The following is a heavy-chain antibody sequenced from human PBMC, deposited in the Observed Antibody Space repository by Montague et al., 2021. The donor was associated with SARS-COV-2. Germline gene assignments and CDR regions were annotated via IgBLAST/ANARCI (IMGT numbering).Heavy chain of an antibody. CDR1: GDGVSSKSVA. CDR2: TYYRSKWDS. CDR3: ASSGITLTGLDAFDI. J-gene: IGHJ3*02. V-gene: IGHV6-1*01. D-gene: IGHD3-9*01. Sequence: CAISGDGVSSKSVAWNWIRQSPSRGLEWLGRTYYRSKWDSDYAESVKRRLVITPDTSKNQVSLQLNSVIPEDTAVYFCASSGITLTGLDAFDIGGQGTMVTVSS.